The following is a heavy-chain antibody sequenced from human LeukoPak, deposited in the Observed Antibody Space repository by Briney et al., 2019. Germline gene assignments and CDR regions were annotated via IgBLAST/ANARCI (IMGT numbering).Heavy chain of an antibody. CDR3: AKDRSSSWRLGMDV. CDR2: ISGSGGST. D-gene: IGHD6-13*01. V-gene: IGHV3-23*01. J-gene: IGHJ6*02. CDR1: GFTFSSYA. Sequence: PGGSLRLSCAASGFTFSSYAMSWVRQAPGKGLEWVSAISGSGGSTYYADSVKGRFTISRDNSKNTLYLQMNSLRAEDTAVYNCAKDRSSSWRLGMDVWGQGTTVTVSS.